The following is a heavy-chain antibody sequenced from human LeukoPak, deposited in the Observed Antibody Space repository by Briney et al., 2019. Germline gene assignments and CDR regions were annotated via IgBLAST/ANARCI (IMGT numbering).Heavy chain of an antibody. J-gene: IGHJ4*02. Sequence: SETLSLTCTVSGGSISSSSYYWGWIRQPPGKGLEWIGSIYYSGSTYYNPSLKSRVTISVDTSKNQFSLKLSSVTAADTAVYFCTRNAYYSADLWGQGTLVTVSS. CDR1: GGSISSSSYY. D-gene: IGHD3-16*01. CDR2: IYYSGST. CDR3: TRNAYYSADL. V-gene: IGHV4-39*07.